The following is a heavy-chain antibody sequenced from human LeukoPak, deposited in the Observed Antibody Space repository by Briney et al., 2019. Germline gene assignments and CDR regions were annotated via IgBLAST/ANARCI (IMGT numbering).Heavy chain of an antibody. CDR1: GGTFSSYA. CDR2: IIPIFGAA. V-gene: IGHV1-69*13. Sequence: SVKVSCKASGGTFSSYAISWVRQAPGQGLEWMGGIIPIFGAANYAQKFQGRVTITADESTSTAYMELSSLRSEDTAVYYCARRTRLAVLWFGGAFDIWGQGTMVTVSS. J-gene: IGHJ3*02. CDR3: ARRTRLAVLWFGGAFDI. D-gene: IGHD3-10*01.